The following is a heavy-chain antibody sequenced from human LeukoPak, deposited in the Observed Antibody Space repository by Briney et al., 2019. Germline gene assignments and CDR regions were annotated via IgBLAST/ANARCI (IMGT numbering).Heavy chain of an antibody. J-gene: IGHJ4*02. CDR1: GFTFSSSG. Sequence: GGSLRLSCAASGFTFSSSGMHWVRQAPGKGLEWVAVISYDGSNKYYADSVKGRFTFSRDNSKNTLYLQMNSLRAEDTAVYYCAKVALTYYYGSAPDYWGQGTLVTVSS. V-gene: IGHV3-30*18. D-gene: IGHD3-10*01. CDR3: AKVALTYYYGSAPDY. CDR2: ISYDGSNK.